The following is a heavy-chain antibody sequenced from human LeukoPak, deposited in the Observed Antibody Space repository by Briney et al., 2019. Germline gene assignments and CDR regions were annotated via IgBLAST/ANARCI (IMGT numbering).Heavy chain of an antibody. CDR3: ASPYYDDSRIDP. D-gene: IGHD3-22*01. CDR2: TYYSGST. V-gene: IGHV4-30-4*01. CDR1: LVSLSNGEYY. J-gene: IGHJ5*02. Sequence: SETLSLTCPVSLVSLSNGEYYWRWIRQPPGKGVEGIGYTYYSGSTYCNPSLKSRVTISVDTSKNQFSLKLSSVTAADTAVYYCASPYYDDSRIDPWGQGTRVTVSS.